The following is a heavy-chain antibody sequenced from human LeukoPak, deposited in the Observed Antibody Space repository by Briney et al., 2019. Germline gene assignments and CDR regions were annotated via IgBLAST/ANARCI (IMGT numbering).Heavy chain of an antibody. Sequence: GGSLGLSCAASGFSFSGFSINWVRQAPGKGLEWVSYIGNSGSPKDYADSVKGRFTISRDDARNSVYLEMNSLRAEDTAVYFCARDWRWSFDYWGQGALVTVSS. D-gene: IGHD5-24*01. CDR3: ARDWRWSFDY. CDR2: IGNSGSPK. CDR1: GFSFSGFS. J-gene: IGHJ4*02. V-gene: IGHV3-48*01.